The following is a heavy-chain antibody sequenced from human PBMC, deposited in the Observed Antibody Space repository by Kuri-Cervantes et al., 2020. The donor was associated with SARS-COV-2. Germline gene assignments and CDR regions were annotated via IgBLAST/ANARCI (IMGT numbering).Heavy chain of an antibody. CDR2: IWYGGSNK. J-gene: IGHJ3*01. D-gene: IGHD3-3*01. Sequence: GESLTLSCAASGFNFISHGMHWVSQAPGKGRDWVAVIWYGGSNKLYSDSVRGRFIISRDDSKNTLYQQMNSLRAEDTAVDYCARDVAAITTFGVAEWWGQGTMVTVSS. CDR3: ARDVAAITTFGVAEW. V-gene: IGHV3-33*08. CDR1: GFNFISHG.